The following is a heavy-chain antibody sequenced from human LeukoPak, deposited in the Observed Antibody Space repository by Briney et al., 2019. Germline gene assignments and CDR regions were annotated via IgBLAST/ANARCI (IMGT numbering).Heavy chain of an antibody. V-gene: IGHV4-59*08. CDR2: IDYNGSP. D-gene: IGHD4-4*01. Sequence: ETLSLTCAVYGGSFSGYYWSWIRQPPGKGLEWLGYIDYNGSPNYNPSLKSRVTISVGTSKNQFSLRLTSVTAADTAVYFCARHYPPDYTFDCWGRGTLVTVSS. J-gene: IGHJ4*02. CDR3: ARHYPPDYTFDC. CDR1: GGSFSGYY.